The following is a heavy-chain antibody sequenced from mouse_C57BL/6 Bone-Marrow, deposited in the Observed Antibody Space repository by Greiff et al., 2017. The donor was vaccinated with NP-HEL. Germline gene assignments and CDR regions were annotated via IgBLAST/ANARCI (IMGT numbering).Heavy chain of an antibody. D-gene: IGHD1-1*01. CDR2: IYPRSGNT. J-gene: IGHJ2*01. CDR1: GYTFTSYG. CDR3: AVYYGSSPYYFDY. Sequence: VKLMESGAELARPGASVKLSCKASGYTFTSYGISWVKQRTGQGLEWIGEIYPRSGNTYYNEKFKGKATLTADKSSSTAYMELRSLTSEDSAVYFCAVYYGSSPYYFDYWGQGTTLTVSS. V-gene: IGHV1-81*01.